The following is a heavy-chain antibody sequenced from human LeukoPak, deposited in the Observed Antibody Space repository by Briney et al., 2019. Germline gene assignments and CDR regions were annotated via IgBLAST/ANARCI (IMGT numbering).Heavy chain of an antibody. V-gene: IGHV4-39*07. J-gene: IGHJ3*02. Sequence: SETLSLTCTVSGGSISSSSYYWGWIRQPPGKGLEWIGSIYYSGSTYYNPSLKSRVTISVDTSKNQFSLKLSSVTAADTAVYYCARVTVTTFSFMAFDIWGQGTMVTVSS. CDR2: IYYSGST. D-gene: IGHD4-17*01. CDR3: ARVTVTTFSFMAFDI. CDR1: GGSISSSSYY.